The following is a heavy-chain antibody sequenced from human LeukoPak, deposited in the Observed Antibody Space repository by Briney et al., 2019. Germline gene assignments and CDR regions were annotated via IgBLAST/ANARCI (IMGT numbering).Heavy chain of an antibody. CDR1: GGTFSSYA. CDR3: AREPEYYFDY. J-gene: IGHJ4*02. Sequence: SVKVSCKASGGTFSSYAISWVRQAPGRGLEWMGRIIPIFGTANYAQKFQGRVTITTDESTSTAYMELSSLRSEDTAVYYCAREPEYYFDYWGQGTLVTVSS. V-gene: IGHV1-69*05. CDR2: IIPIFGTA.